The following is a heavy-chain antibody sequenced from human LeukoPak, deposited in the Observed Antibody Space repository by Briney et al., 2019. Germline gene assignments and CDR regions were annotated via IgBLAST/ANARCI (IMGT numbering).Heavy chain of an antibody. J-gene: IGHJ4*02. CDR3: ARVGSSGWAKGFLDY. CDR2: INHSGST. Sequence: SETLSLTCTVSGGSISSYYWGWIRQPPGKGLEWIGEINHSGSTNYNPSLKSRVTISVDMSKNQFSLKLSSVTAADTAVYYCARVGSSGWAKGFLDYWGQGTLVTVSS. D-gene: IGHD6-19*01. CDR1: GGSISSYY. V-gene: IGHV4-34*01.